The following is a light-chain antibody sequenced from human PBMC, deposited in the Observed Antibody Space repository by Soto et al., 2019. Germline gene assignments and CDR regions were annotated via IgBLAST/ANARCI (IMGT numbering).Light chain of an antibody. CDR1: QSVSASS. V-gene: IGKV3-20*01. Sequence: EIALTQSPGTLYLSPGERATLSCRASQSVSASSLAWYHQKPGQAPRLVIYGASRRSIGIPDTFSGSVSGTDFTLTIGRLEPEDFEVYYWRLYGDSAMYTVGQGTKLEIK. CDR3: RLYGDSAMYT. J-gene: IGKJ2*01. CDR2: GAS.